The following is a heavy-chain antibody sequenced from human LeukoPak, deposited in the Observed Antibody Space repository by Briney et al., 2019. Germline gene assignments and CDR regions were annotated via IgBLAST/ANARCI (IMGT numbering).Heavy chain of an antibody. D-gene: IGHD6-13*01. CDR2: ISSSSSYI. CDR1: GFTFSSYS. J-gene: IGHJ5*02. CDR3: ARDRLAAGKNWFDP. Sequence: PGGSLRLSCAASGFTFSSYSMNWVRQAPGKGLEWVSSISSSSSYIYYADSVKGRFTISRDNAKNSLYLQMNSLRAEDTAVYYCARDRLAAGKNWFDPWGQGTLVTVSS. V-gene: IGHV3-21*01.